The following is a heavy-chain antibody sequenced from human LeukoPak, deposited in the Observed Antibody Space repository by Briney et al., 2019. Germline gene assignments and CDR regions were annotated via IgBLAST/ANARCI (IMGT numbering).Heavy chain of an antibody. J-gene: IGHJ4*02. V-gene: IGHV3-30*02. CDR2: IRYDGSNK. CDR1: EFRFGRDW. CDR3: AKDPDGDKPFDY. D-gene: IGHD4-17*01. Sequence: GGSLRLSCVASEFRFGRDWISWVRQAPGKGLEWVAFIRYDGSNKYYADSVKGRFTISRDNSKNTLYLQMNSLRAEDTAVYYCAKDPDGDKPFDYWGQGTLVTVSS.